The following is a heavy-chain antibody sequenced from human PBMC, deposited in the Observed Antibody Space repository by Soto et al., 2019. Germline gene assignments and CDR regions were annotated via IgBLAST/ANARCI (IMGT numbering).Heavy chain of an antibody. Sequence: SETLSLTCTVSGGSISSYYWSWIRQPPGKGLEWIGYIYYSGSTNYNPSLKSRVTISVDTSKNQFSLKLSSVTAADTAVYYCARSDTAMVNEYYFDYWGQGTLVTVSS. CDR2: IYYSGST. V-gene: IGHV4-59*08. CDR1: GGSISSYY. CDR3: ARSDTAMVNEYYFDY. D-gene: IGHD5-18*01. J-gene: IGHJ4*02.